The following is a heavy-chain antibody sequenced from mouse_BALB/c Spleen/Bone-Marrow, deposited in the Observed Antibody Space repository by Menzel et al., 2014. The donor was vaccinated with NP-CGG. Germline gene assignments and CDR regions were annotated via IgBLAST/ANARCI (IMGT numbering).Heavy chain of an antibody. Sequence: EVNVVESGGGLVKLGGSLRLSCAASGFTFSSYYMSWVRQTQEKRLELVAAINSNGGTTYYPDTVTGRFTISRDNAKNALYLQMSSLKSEDTALYYCARQSRYEDYYAMDYWGQGTSVTVSA. V-gene: IGHV5-6-2*01. J-gene: IGHJ4*01. CDR2: INSNGGTT. CDR3: ARQSRYEDYYAMDY. D-gene: IGHD2-14*01. CDR1: GFTFSSYY.